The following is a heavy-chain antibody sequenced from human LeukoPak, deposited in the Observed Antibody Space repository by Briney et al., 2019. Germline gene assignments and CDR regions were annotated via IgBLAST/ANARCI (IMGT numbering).Heavy chain of an antibody. J-gene: IGHJ6*03. CDR1: GFTFSSYS. CDR2: ISSSSSTI. CDR3: ARDPNSNYGMDFYYYMDV. V-gene: IGHV3-48*01. D-gene: IGHD4-11*01. Sequence: GGSLRPSCAASGFTFSSYSMNWVRQAPGKGLEWVSYISSSSSTIYYADSVKGRFTISRDNAKNSLYLQMNSLRAEDTAVYYCARDPNSNYGMDFYYYMDVWGKGTTVTVSS.